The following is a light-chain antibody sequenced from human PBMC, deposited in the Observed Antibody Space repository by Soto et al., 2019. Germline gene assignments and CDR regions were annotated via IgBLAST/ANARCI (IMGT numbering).Light chain of an antibody. CDR3: QSYDSGLNGSEV. V-gene: IGLV1-40*01. CDR1: SSNIGAGHD. CDR2: GNG. Sequence: QSVLTQPPSVSGAPGQRVTISCTGSSSNIGAGHDVHWYQQLPGTAPKLLIYGNGNRPSGVPDRFSGSKSGTSASLAITGLQAEDEADYYCQSYDSGLNGSEVFGTGTKVTVL. J-gene: IGLJ1*01.